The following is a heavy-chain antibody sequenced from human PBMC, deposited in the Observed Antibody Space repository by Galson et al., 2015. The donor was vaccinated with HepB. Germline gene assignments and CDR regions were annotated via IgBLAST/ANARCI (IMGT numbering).Heavy chain of an antibody. CDR1: GGSFSGHY. CDR2: INHAGSL. J-gene: IGHJ4*02. Sequence: ETLSLTCAVSGGSFSGHYWTWIRQSPAKGLEWIGEINHAGSLNYNPSLKSRVTISVDTSRRQVFLNLTSVTAADTALYYCARGGRIPAAGYFDSWGQGGLVAVSS. CDR3: ARGGRIPAAGYFDS. D-gene: IGHD6-13*01. V-gene: IGHV4-34*01.